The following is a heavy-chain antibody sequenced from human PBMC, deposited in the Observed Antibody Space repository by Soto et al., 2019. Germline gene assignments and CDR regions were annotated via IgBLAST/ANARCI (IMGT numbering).Heavy chain of an antibody. CDR1: GFTFSSYA. J-gene: IGHJ4*02. CDR3: ARAHYDYVWGSYRYTGHYFDY. V-gene: IGHV3-30-3*01. D-gene: IGHD3-16*02. CDR2: ISYDGSNK. Sequence: QVQLVESGGGVVQPGRSLRLSCAASGFTFSSYAMHWVRQAPGKGLEWVAVISYDGSNKYYADSVKGRFTISRDNSKNTLYLQMNSLRAEDTAVYYCARAHYDYVWGSYRYTGHYFDYWGQGTLVTVSS.